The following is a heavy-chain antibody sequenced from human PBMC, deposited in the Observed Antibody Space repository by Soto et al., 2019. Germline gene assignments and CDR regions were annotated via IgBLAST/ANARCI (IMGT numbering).Heavy chain of an antibody. J-gene: IGHJ6*03. D-gene: IGHD6-6*01. V-gene: IGHV3-9*01. CDR2: ISWNSCSI. CDR1: GFTFDDYA. CDR3: AKDSAIAARPGYYYYYMDV. Sequence: GGSLRLSCAASGFTFDDYAMHWVRQAPGKGLEWVSGISWNSCSIGYADSVKGRFTISRDNAKNSLYLQMNSLRAEDTALYYCAKDSAIAARPGYYYYYMDVWGKGTTVTVSS.